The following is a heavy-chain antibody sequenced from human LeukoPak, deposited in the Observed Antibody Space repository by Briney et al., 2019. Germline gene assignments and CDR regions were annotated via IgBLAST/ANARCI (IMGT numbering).Heavy chain of an antibody. CDR2: IIPILGIA. D-gene: IGHD6-13*01. J-gene: IGHJ5*02. V-gene: IGHV1-69*04. CDR1: GGTFSSYA. CDR3: ARSPRYSSWYER. Sequence: GASVTVSCKASGGTFSSYAISWVRQAPGQGLEWMGRIIPILGIANYAQKFQGRVTITADKSTSTAYMELSSLRSEDTAVYYCARSPRYSSWYERWGQGTLVTVSS.